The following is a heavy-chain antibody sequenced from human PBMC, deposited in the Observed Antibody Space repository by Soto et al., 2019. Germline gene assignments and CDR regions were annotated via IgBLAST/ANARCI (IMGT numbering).Heavy chain of an antibody. CDR1: GYTFTSYY. CDR3: ARDLSSSSSYYYYYGMDV. CDR2: VNPSGGST. Sequence: GASVKVSCKASGYTFTSYYMHWVRQAPGQGLEWMGIVNPSGGSTSYAQKFQGRVTMTRDTSTSTVYMELNSLRAEDTAVYYCARDLSSSSSYYYYYGMDVWGQGTTVTVSS. D-gene: IGHD6-6*01. J-gene: IGHJ6*02. V-gene: IGHV1-46*01.